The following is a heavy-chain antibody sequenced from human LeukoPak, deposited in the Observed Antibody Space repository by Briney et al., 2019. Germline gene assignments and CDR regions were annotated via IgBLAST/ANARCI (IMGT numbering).Heavy chain of an antibody. J-gene: IGHJ6*03. Sequence: SETLSLTCTVSGGSISSYYWSWIRQPPGKGLKWIGYIYYSGSTNYNPSLKSRVTISVDTSKNQLSLKLSSVTAADTAVYYCARSHYGSTSTNYYMDVWGKGTTVTVSS. V-gene: IGHV4-59*01. CDR1: GGSISSYY. CDR2: IYYSGST. CDR3: ARSHYGSTSTNYYMDV. D-gene: IGHD2-2*01.